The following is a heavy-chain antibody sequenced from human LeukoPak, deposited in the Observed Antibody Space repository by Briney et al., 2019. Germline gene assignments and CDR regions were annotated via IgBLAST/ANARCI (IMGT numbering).Heavy chain of an antibody. J-gene: IGHJ6*02. CDR2: ISGSDGTT. D-gene: IGHD3-16*02. Sequence: GGSLRLSCAASGFTFINYAMNWVRQAPGKGLEWFSFISGSDGTTYYADSVKGRSTISRDNSKNTLYLQMNSLRAEDTAVYYCAKDYRYSNTWYRGVDVWGQGTQVTVSS. CDR3: AKDYRYSNTWYRGVDV. CDR1: GFTFINYA. V-gene: IGHV3-23*01.